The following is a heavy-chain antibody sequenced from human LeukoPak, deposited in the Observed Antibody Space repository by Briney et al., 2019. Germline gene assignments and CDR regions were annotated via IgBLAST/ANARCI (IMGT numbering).Heavy chain of an antibody. D-gene: IGHD1-26*01. Sequence: GGSLRLSCAASGFTLSNFAMHWVRQATGKGLEWVSAIGTAGDTFYPGSVKGRFTISRENAKNSLYLQMNNLRAEDTAVYYCARQMTPRGNFDYWGQGTLVTVSS. CDR2: IGTAGDT. J-gene: IGHJ4*02. V-gene: IGHV3-13*01. CDR3: ARQMTPRGNFDY. CDR1: GFTLSNFA.